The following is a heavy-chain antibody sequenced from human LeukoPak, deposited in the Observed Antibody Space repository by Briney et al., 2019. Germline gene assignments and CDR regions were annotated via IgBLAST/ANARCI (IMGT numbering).Heavy chain of an antibody. CDR3: ARVGYSSDADY. D-gene: IGHD6-19*01. CDR1: GGSLSSYY. V-gene: IGHV4-59*01. Sequence: PSETLSLTCTVSGGSLSSYYWSWLRQPPGKGLEWIGYIYYSETNYNPSLKSRVTISLDMSKNQFSLKLSSVTAVDTAVYYCARVGYSSDADYWGQGTLVTVSS. CDR2: IYYSET. J-gene: IGHJ4*02.